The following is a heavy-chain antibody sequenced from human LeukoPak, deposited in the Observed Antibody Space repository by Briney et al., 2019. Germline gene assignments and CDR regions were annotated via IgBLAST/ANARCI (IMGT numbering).Heavy chain of an antibody. D-gene: IGHD2-15*01. J-gene: IGHJ4*02. CDR2: ISSSSSYI. CDR1: GFSFSTYW. V-gene: IGHV3-21*01. CDR3: ARDVGKAYFDY. Sequence: GGSLRLSCEASGFSFSTYWMSWVRQAPGKGLEWVSSISSSSSYIDYADSVKGRFTISRDNAKNSLYLQMASLRAEDTAVYYCARDVGKAYFDYWGQGTLVTVSS.